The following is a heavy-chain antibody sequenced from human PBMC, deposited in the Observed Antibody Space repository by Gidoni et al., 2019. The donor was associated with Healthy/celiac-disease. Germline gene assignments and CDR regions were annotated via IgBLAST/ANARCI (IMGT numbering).Heavy chain of an antibody. CDR3: ARDSPTDIPYFDY. J-gene: IGHJ4*02. CDR2: IWYDGSNK. V-gene: IGHV3-33*01. Sequence: QVQLVESGGGVVQPGRSLRLSCAASGFTFSSYGMHWVRQAPGKGLEWVAVIWYDGSNKYYADSVKGRFTISRDNSKNTLYLQMNSLRAEDTAVYYCARDSPTDIPYFDYWGQGTLVTVSS. D-gene: IGHD2-21*01. CDR1: GFTFSSYG.